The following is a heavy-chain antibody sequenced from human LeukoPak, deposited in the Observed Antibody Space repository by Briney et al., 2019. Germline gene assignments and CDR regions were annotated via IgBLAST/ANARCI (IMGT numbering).Heavy chain of an antibody. D-gene: IGHD3-22*01. V-gene: IGHV4-4*02. Sequence: PSETLSLTCAVSGGSISSSDWWSWVRQPPGKGLEWIGEIYHSGSTNYYPSLKSRVTISVDKSKNQFSLNLSSVTAADTAVYYCARDRRYYDSSAYIRGFDYWGQGTLVTVSS. J-gene: IGHJ4*02. CDR2: IYHSGST. CDR3: ARDRRYYDSSAYIRGFDY. CDR1: GGSISSSDW.